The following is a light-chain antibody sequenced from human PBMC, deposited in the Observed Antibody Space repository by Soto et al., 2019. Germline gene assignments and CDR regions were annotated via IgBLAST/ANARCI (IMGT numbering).Light chain of an antibody. Sequence: DLQMTQSPSSLSASVGDRVTITCRASQGIRNDLGWYQQKPGKAPKRLIYAASRLQSGVPSRFSGSGRGTEFTLTISSLQPEDFATDDCLHQHRYPPWTFGQGTTVEIK. CDR2: AAS. J-gene: IGKJ1*01. V-gene: IGKV1-17*01. CDR3: LHQHRYPPWT. CDR1: QGIRND.